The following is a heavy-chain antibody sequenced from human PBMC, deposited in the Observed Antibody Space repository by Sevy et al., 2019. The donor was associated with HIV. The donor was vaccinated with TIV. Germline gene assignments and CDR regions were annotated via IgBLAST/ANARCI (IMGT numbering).Heavy chain of an antibody. CDR2: IYYRGIT. CDR1: GGSISSGDYY. Sequence: SETLSLTCTVSGGSISSGDYYWSWIRQPPGKGLEWIGYIYYRGITYFNPSLKSRVTISVDTSKNQFSLKLSSGTAADTAVYYCASGVGVLLWFGELLSGFDYWGQGTLVTVSS. V-gene: IGHV4-30-4*01. CDR3: ASGVGVLLWFGELLSGFDY. J-gene: IGHJ4*02. D-gene: IGHD3-10*01.